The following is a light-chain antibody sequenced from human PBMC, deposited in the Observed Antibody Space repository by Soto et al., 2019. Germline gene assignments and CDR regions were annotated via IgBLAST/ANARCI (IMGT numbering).Light chain of an antibody. CDR3: QQFHSTPKT. CDR1: RNITNF. CDR2: SAS. J-gene: IGKJ5*01. Sequence: DSQMSQPPPSLSASVGDRVTITCRASRNITNFLNWYQQKPGNTPKLVIYSASSLQSGVPSRFSGSGSGTDFALSISRLHPEDFATYYCQQFHSTPKTFGQGTRLEIK. V-gene: IGKV1-39*01.